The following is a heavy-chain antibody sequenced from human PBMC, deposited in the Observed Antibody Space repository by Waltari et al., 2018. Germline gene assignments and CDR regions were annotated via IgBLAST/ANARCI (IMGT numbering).Heavy chain of an antibody. CDR3: ARHVQQLGA. CDR1: GGSISRRSYY. J-gene: IGHJ3*01. D-gene: IGHD6-13*01. CDR2: IYYSGST. V-gene: IGHV4-39*07. Sequence: QLQLQESGPGLVKPSETLSLTCTVSGGSISRRSYYWGWIRQPPGKGLEWIGSIYYSGSTYYNPSLKSRVTISVDTSKNQFSLKLSSVTAADTAVYYCARHVQQLGAWGQGTMVTVSS.